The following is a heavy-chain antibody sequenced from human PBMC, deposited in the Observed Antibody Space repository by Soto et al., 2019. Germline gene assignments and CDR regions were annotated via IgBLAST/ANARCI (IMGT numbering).Heavy chain of an antibody. Sequence: PSGILYLTFALYCLSFRGYYWSWIRQPPGKGLEWIGEINHSGVTNYKPSLKRRVTISVDTSKNQFSLQLKSVTAADTALYYCARFSGSYYYAMDVWGQGSTVT. CDR3: ARFSGSYYYAMDV. V-gene: IGHV4-34*01. CDR1: CLSFRGYY. CDR2: INHSGVT. J-gene: IGHJ6*02. D-gene: IGHD6-19*01.